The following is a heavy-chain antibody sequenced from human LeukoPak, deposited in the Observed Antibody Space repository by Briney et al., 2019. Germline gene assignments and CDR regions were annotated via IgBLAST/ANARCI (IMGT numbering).Heavy chain of an antibody. J-gene: IGHJ4*02. CDR1: GFTFSSHW. CDR2: IKQDGSEK. Sequence: PGGSLRLSCAASGFTFSSHWMSWVRQAPGKGLEWVANIKQDGSEKYYVDSVKGRFIISRDNAKNSLYLQMNSLRAEDTAVYYCARDHRGIYSPFDYWGQGTLVTVSS. CDR3: ARDHRGIYSPFDY. D-gene: IGHD2-21*01. V-gene: IGHV3-7*01.